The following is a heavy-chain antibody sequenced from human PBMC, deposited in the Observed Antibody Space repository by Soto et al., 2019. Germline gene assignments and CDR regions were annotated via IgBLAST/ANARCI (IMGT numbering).Heavy chain of an antibody. CDR1: GGSISSGGYY. D-gene: IGHD2-2*02. Sequence: NPSETLSLTCTVSGGSISSGGYYWSWIRQHPGKGVEWIGYIYYSGSTYYNPSLKSRVTISVDTSKNQFSLKLSSVTAADTAVYYCARDRGRGYCXSTSCYRPTYYYYGMDVWGQGTTVTVSS. CDR2: IYYSGST. V-gene: IGHV4-31*03. J-gene: IGHJ6*02. CDR3: ARDRGRGYCXSTSCYRPTYYYYGMDV.